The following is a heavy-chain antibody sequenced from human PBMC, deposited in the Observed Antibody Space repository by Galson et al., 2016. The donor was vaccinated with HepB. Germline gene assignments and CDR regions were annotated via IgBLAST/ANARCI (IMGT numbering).Heavy chain of an antibody. CDR2: ISSISSTI. CDR1: GFTFSSYE. CDR3: ARGYGDPPFDY. Sequence: SLRLSCAASGFTFSSYEMTWVRQAPGKGLEWVSYISSISSTIYYADSVKGRFTISRDNAKNSLYLQMNSLRTEDTAVYYCARGYGDPPFDYWGQGTLVTVSS. V-gene: IGHV3-48*03. D-gene: IGHD4-17*01. J-gene: IGHJ4*02.